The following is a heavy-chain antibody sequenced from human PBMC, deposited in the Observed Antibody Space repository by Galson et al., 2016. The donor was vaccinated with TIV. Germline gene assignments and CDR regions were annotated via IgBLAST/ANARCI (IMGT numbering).Heavy chain of an antibody. Sequence: ILSLTCSVSGVSISSGFSYWNWVRQSPGQGLEWIGYIHFTGRTYYNPSFQSRVSISVDTSKSQFSLNLRSVTAADTAVYVCARETYGDYDNYDAFDFWGRGTMVTVSS. V-gene: IGHV4-31*03. CDR3: ARETYGDYDNYDAFDF. CDR1: GVSISSGFSY. J-gene: IGHJ3*01. CDR2: IHFTGRT. D-gene: IGHD4-17*01.